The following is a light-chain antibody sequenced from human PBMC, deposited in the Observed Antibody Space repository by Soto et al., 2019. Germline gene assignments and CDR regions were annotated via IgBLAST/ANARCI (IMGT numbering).Light chain of an antibody. CDR1: SSDIGGYNY. CDR2: EVN. CDR3: SSYSSTAAEYV. V-gene: IGLV2-14*01. J-gene: IGLJ1*01. Sequence: QSALTQPASVSGSPGQSITISCTGTSSDIGGYNYFYWYQQHPGNAPILMIYEVNNRPSGVSSRFSGSRSGNTASLTVSGLQSEDEADYYCSSYSSTAAEYVFGTGTKVTVL.